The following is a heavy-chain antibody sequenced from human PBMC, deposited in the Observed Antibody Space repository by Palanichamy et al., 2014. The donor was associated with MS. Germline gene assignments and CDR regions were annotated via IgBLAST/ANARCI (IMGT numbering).Heavy chain of an antibody. D-gene: IGHD2-21*01. V-gene: IGHV1-18*04. CDR3: AREVFCGGRYERAFDV. Sequence: QVQLVQSGGEVKKPGASVKVSCKASGYTFTNYGISWVRQAPGQGLEWVGWISVYDRNTHYAQKVQGRVTMSIDTSTSTVFMDLRSLRSDDTAVYYCAREVFCGGRYERAFDVWGQGTMVTVSS. J-gene: IGHJ3*01. CDR2: ISVYDRNT. CDR1: GYTFTNYG.